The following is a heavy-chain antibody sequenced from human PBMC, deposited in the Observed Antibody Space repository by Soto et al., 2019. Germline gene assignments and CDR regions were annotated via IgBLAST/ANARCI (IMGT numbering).Heavy chain of an antibody. CDR1: GGSINTYY. Sequence: QVQLQESGPGLLKPSETLSLTCTVSGGSINTYYWSWIRQRPGQGLEWIGYIYHTGSTHYSPSLMSRVTISIDTSKNHFCLKRSSVTAADTALYYCSRIGPRLQPPFLDHWGPGTLVPVSS. J-gene: IGHJ4*02. CDR2: IYHTGST. V-gene: IGHV4-59*12. CDR3: SRIGPRLQPPFLDH. D-gene: IGHD2-21*01.